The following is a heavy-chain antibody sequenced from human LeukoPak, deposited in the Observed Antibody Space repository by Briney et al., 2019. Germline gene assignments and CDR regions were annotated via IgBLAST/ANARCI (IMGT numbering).Heavy chain of an antibody. J-gene: IGHJ4*02. V-gene: IGHV3-7*01. CDR2: VNPDGSQK. D-gene: IGHD3/OR15-3a*01. CDR1: GFTFSTNW. Sequence: PGGSLTLSCEASGFTFSTNWMSWVRQAPGKGLEWVASVNPDGSQKYCLDSVKGRFAISRDNTKYSLSLQMNSLGAEDAAVYYCAKLLGPVTTYDYWGQGALVTVSS. CDR3: AKLLGPVTTYDY.